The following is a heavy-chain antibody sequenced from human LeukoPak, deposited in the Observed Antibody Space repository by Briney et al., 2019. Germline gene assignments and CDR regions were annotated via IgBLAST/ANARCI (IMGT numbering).Heavy chain of an antibody. CDR3: ARGDSPLGWYFDL. CDR1: GFTFSSYS. Sequence: PGGSLRLSCAASGFTFSSYSMNWVRQAPGKGLEWVSSISSSSSYIYYADSVKGRFTISRDNAKSSLYLQMNSLRAEDTAVYYCARGDSPLGWYFDLWGRGTLVTVSS. V-gene: IGHV3-21*01. J-gene: IGHJ2*01. D-gene: IGHD3-16*01. CDR2: ISSSSSYI.